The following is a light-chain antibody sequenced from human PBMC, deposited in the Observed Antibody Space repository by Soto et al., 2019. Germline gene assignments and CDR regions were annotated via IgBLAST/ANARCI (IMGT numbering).Light chain of an antibody. V-gene: IGKV1-5*03. CDR2: KTS. Sequence: DIQMTQSPSTLSASVGDRVTITCRASQSISNWLAWYQQKPGKVPKLLIYKTSSLESGVPSRFSGSGSGTVFTLTISSLQPDDFATYYCQQYHTYWTFGQGTKVDIK. CDR3: QQYHTYWT. CDR1: QSISNW. J-gene: IGKJ1*01.